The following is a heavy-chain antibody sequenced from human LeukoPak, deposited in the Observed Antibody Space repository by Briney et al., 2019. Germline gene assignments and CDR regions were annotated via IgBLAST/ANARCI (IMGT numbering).Heavy chain of an antibody. J-gene: IGHJ4*02. CDR1: GGSISSYY. CDR3: AREYCSSISCYFDY. CDR2: IYYSGST. Sequence: SEALSLTCSVSGGSISSYYWSWIRQPPGKGLEWIGYIYYSGSTDYNPSLKSRVTISVDTSKNQFSLKLSSVTAADTAVYYCAREYCSSISCYFDYWGQGTLVTVSS. D-gene: IGHD2-2*01. V-gene: IGHV4-59*01.